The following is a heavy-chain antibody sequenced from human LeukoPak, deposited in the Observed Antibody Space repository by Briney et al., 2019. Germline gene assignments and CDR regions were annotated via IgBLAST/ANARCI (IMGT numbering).Heavy chain of an antibody. V-gene: IGHV1-2*02. Sequence: GASVKVSCKATGYTFTGYSMGWVRQAPGQGLEWMGWIDPNSGATNYAQKFQGRVTMTRDTSICTAYMELTRLGSDDTAVYYCARRYYNFWSGYCLDYWGQGALVTVSS. CDR2: IDPNSGAT. CDR1: GYTFTGYS. CDR3: ARRYYNFWSGYCLDY. D-gene: IGHD3-3*01. J-gene: IGHJ4*02.